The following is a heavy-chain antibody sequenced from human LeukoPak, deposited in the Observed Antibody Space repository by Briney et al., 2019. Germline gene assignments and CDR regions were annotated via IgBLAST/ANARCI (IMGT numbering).Heavy chain of an antibody. CDR1: GFTVSSNY. Sequence: GGSLRLSCAASGFTVSSNYMSWVRQAPGKGLEWVSTISGSGGNTYYADSVKGRFTISRDNSKNTLSLQMNSLRAEDTAVYYCAKVDGTVYFDYWGQGTLVTVSS. CDR3: AKVDGTVYFDY. CDR2: ISGSGGNT. V-gene: IGHV3-23*01. J-gene: IGHJ4*02.